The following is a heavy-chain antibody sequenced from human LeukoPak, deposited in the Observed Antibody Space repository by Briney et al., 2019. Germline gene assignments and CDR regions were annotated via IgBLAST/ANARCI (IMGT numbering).Heavy chain of an antibody. CDR2: IKQDGSEK. Sequence: QPGGSLRVSCAASEFTLSNYYMTWVRQAPGKGLEWVANIKQDGSEKFYVDSVKGRFTISRDNAKNSLFLQMNSLRAEDTAVYYCARGQGWLVDYWGQGTLVTVSS. J-gene: IGHJ4*02. D-gene: IGHD6-19*01. CDR3: ARGQGWLVDY. CDR1: EFTLSNYY. V-gene: IGHV3-7*05.